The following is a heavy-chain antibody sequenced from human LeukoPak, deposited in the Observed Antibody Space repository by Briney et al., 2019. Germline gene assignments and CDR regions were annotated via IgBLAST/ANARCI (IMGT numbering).Heavy chain of an antibody. D-gene: IGHD3-16*01. V-gene: IGHV1-2*02. CDR3: ATSLRSHRRREVGYMDV. CDR2: INPNSGGT. J-gene: IGHJ6*03. Sequence: VASVTVSCKASGYTFTGYYMHWVRQAPGQGSEWMGWINPNSGGTNYAQKFQGRVTMTRDTSISTAYMELSRLRSDDTAVYYCATSLRSHRRREVGYMDVWGKGTTVTVSS. CDR1: GYTFTGYY.